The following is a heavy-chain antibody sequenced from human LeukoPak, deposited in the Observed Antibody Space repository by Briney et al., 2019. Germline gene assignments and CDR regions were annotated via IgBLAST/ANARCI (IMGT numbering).Heavy chain of an antibody. D-gene: IGHD4-17*01. Sequence: GASVKVSCKASGYTFTSYGISWVRQAPGQGLEWMGRIIPILGIANYAQKFQGRVTITADKSTSTAYMELSSLRSEDTAVYYCARGATVTTYPWGQGTLVTVSS. CDR1: GYTFTSYG. V-gene: IGHV1-69*04. CDR3: ARGATVTTYP. J-gene: IGHJ5*02. CDR2: IIPILGIA.